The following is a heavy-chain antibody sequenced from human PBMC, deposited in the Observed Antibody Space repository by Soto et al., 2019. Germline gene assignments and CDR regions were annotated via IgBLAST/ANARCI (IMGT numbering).Heavy chain of an antibody. V-gene: IGHV3-23*01. D-gene: IGHD6-19*01. CDR3: AKCSVGTVRSSGWCNWFDP. Sequence: EVRLLESGGGLAQPGVSLRLSCASSGFTFSSSAMNWVRQAPGKGLEWVLSIRAGGGDTFYADYVRGRFTVSRDISRNTLYLQMNSLRAEDTAIYYCAKCSVGTVRSSGWCNWFDPWGQGTLVTVSS. J-gene: IGHJ5*02. CDR2: IRAGGGDT. CDR1: GFTFSSSA.